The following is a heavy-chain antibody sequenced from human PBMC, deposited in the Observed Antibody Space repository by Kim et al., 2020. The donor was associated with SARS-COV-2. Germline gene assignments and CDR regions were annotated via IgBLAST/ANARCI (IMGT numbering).Heavy chain of an antibody. V-gene: IGHV3-23*01. D-gene: IGHD6-6*01. CDR1: GFTFSTYA. J-gene: IGHJ6*02. CDR3: ARADRGSYYFGMDV. CDR2: ISGRTTNT. Sequence: GGSLRLSCAASGFTFSTYAFSWVRLAPGKGLEWVSAISGRTTNTYYADSVRGRFTISGDNSRNTLYLQMSSLRAEDTALYYCARADRGSYYFGMDVWGQG.